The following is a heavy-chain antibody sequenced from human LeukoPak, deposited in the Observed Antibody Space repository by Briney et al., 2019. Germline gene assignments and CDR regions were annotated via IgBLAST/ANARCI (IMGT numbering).Heavy chain of an antibody. CDR3: ASRTGTLDY. D-gene: IGHD1-7*01. CDR2: ISSSSSYI. Sequence: PGGSLRLSCAASGFTFSSYSMNWVRQAPGKGLEWVSSISSSSSYIYYADSVKGRFTISRDNAKNSLYLQMNSLRAEDTAMYYCASRTGTLDYWGQGTLVTVSS. CDR1: GFTFSSYS. J-gene: IGHJ4*02. V-gene: IGHV3-21*01.